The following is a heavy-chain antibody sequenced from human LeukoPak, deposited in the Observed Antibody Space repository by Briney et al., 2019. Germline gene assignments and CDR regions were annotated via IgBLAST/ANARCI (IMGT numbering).Heavy chain of an antibody. V-gene: IGHV4-39*07. CDR3: ARDHDGIGEQLATYYYYYMDV. J-gene: IGHJ6*03. D-gene: IGHD6-13*01. Sequence: PSETLSLTCTVSGGSISSSSYYWGWIRQPPGKGLEWIGSIYYSGSTYYNPSLKSRVTISVDTSKNQFSLKLSSVTAADTAVYYCARDHDGIGEQLATYYYYYMDVWGKGTTVTISS. CDR1: GGSISSSSYY. CDR2: IYYSGST.